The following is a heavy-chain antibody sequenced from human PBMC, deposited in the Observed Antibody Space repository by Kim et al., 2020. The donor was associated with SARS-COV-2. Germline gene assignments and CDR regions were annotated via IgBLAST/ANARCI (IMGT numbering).Heavy chain of an antibody. CDR3: ARNKEEMATTLRNFVGY. Sequence: GGSLRLSCAASGFNFRSYVMHWVRQAPGKGLEWVALISQDGSRKHYADSVRGRVSISRDNSENTVDLQLNSLRFEDTAVYYCARNKEEMATTLRNFVGYWGRGGGVTVSS. D-gene: IGHD1-1*01. J-gene: IGHJ4*02. V-gene: IGHV3-30*04. CDR2: ISQDGSRK. CDR1: GFNFRSYV.